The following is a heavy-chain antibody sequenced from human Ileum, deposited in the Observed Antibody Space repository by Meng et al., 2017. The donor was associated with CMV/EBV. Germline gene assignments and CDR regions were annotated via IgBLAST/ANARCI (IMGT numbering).Heavy chain of an antibody. CDR3: ARGYYYESSGYYIEYFQH. Sequence: EVQLVESGGGLVKHGGSLSLSCAASGFSFTSDTMNWVRQAPGKGLEWVSAISPSSNYIYYIGSVKGRFTISRDNAKNSLYLQMSSLRAEDTAVYYCARGYYYESSGYYIEYFQHWGQGTLVTVSS. CDR2: ISPSSNYI. V-gene: IGHV3-21*01. J-gene: IGHJ1*01. D-gene: IGHD3-22*01. CDR1: GFSFTSDT.